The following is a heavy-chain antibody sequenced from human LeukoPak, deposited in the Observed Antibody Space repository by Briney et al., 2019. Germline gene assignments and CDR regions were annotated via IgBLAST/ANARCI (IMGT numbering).Heavy chain of an antibody. CDR3: ARDAPLIAAAGRPFDY. J-gene: IGHJ4*02. CDR2: ISSSSTI. Sequence: GGSLRLSCAASGFTFSSYSMNWVRQAPGKGLEWVSYISSSSTIYYADSVKGRFTISRDNAKNSLYLQMNSLRAEDTAVYYCARDAPLIAAAGRPFDYWGQGTLVTVSS. CDR1: GFTFSSYS. D-gene: IGHD6-13*01. V-gene: IGHV3-48*01.